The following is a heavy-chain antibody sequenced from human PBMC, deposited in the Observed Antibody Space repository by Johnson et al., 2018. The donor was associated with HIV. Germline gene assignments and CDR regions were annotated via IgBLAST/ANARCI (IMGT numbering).Heavy chain of an antibody. D-gene: IGHD4/OR15-4a*01. J-gene: IGHJ3*02. CDR3: ARVGANFDAFDI. Sequence: QMLLVESGGGVVQPGGSLRLSCAASGFTFSSYGMHWVRQAPRKGLEWVAFIRYDGHNKYYADSVRGRFTISRDNSKNSLYLQMSSLRAEDTAVYYCARVGANFDAFDIWGQGTMVTVSS. CDR1: GFTFSSYG. V-gene: IGHV3-30*02. CDR2: IRYDGHNK.